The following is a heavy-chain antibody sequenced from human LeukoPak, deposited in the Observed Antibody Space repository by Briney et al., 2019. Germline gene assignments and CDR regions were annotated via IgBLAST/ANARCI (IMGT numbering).Heavy chain of an antibody. CDR2: IGPTGTDR. CDR3: ATETIGRHYDY. J-gene: IGHJ4*02. CDR1: GFTFSSCG. Sequence: GGSLRLSCAASGFTFSSCGFNWVRQAPGKGLEWVSSIGPTGTDRYYADSVRGRFTISRDNDKNSMYLQMDSLRDEDTAVYYCATETIGRHYDYWGQGTLLTVSS. D-gene: IGHD1-14*01. V-gene: IGHV3-21*01.